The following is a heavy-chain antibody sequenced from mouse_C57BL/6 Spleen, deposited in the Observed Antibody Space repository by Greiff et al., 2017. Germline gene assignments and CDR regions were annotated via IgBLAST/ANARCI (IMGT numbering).Heavy chain of an antibody. CDR3: ARRGLWGNYEYFDY. CDR1: GYTFTDHT. Sequence: QVQLQQSDAELVKPGASVKISCKVSGYTFTDHTIHWMKQRPEQGLEWIGYIYPRDGSTTYNEKFKGKATLTADKSSSTAYMQLNSLTSEDSAVYCCARRGLWGNYEYFDYWGQGTTLTVSS. J-gene: IGHJ2*01. D-gene: IGHD2-1*01. V-gene: IGHV1-78*01. CDR2: IYPRDGST.